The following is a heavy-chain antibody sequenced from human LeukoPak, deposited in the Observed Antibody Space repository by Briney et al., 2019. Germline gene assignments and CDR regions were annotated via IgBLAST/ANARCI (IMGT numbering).Heavy chain of an antibody. CDR1: GYTFTSYG. CDR2: ISAYNGNT. Sequence: ASVKVSCKASGYTFTSYGISWVRQAPGQGLEWMGWISAYNGNTNYAQKLQGRVTMTTDTSTSTAYMGLRSLRSDDTAVYYCARDRSLELLWFGEASDYWGQGTLVTVSS. V-gene: IGHV1-18*01. CDR3: ARDRSLELLWFGEASDY. D-gene: IGHD3-10*01. J-gene: IGHJ4*02.